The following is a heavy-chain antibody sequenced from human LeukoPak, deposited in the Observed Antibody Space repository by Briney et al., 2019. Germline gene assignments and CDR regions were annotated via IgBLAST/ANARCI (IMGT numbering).Heavy chain of an antibody. CDR2: IIPIFGTA. Sequence: SVKVSCKASGGTSSSYAISWVRQAPGQGLEWMGGIIPIFGTANYAQKFQGRVTITTDESTSTAYMELSSLRSEDTAVYYCARGLGTGYSSSWVLFDPWGQGTLVTVSS. D-gene: IGHD6-13*01. CDR1: GGTSSSYA. V-gene: IGHV1-69*05. J-gene: IGHJ5*02. CDR3: ARGLGTGYSSSWVLFDP.